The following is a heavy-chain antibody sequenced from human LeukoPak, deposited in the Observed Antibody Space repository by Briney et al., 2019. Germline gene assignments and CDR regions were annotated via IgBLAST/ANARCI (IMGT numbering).Heavy chain of an antibody. Sequence: PGGSLRLSCAASGFTFSTYAMHWVRQAPGKGLEYVSTISSNGGTTYYANSVKGRFTISRDNSKNTLYLQMNSLRAEDTALYHCARGGGILDVWGKGTTVTISS. CDR3: ARGGGILDV. CDR2: ISSNGGTT. V-gene: IGHV3-64*01. D-gene: IGHD6-13*01. J-gene: IGHJ6*04. CDR1: GFTFSTYA.